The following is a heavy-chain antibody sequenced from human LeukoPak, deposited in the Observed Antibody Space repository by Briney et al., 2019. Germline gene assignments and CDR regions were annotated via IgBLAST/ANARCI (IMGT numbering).Heavy chain of an antibody. D-gene: IGHD6-19*01. CDR1: GFTFSSYA. CDR3: AKDLDSSGWYWGWFDP. J-gene: IGHJ5*02. CDR2: ISGSGGST. Sequence: GGSLRLSCAASGFTFSSYAMSWVRQAPGKGLEWVSGISGSGGSTYYADSVKGRFTISRDNSKNTLYLQMNSLRAEDTAVYYCAKDLDSSGWYWGWFDPWGQGTLVTVSS. V-gene: IGHV3-23*01.